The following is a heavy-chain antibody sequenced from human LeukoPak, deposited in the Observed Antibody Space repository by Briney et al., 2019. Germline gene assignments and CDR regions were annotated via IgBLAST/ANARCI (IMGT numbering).Heavy chain of an antibody. V-gene: IGHV3-33*01. CDR1: GFTFSNYG. J-gene: IGHJ4*02. Sequence: PGGSLRLSCAASGFTFSNYGMHWVRQAPGKGLEWVAVIWYDGSNKYYADSVKGRFTISRDNSKNTLYLQMNSLRAEDTAVYYCVRGGIDSSSSGPSDYWGQGTLVTVSS. CDR2: IWYDGSNK. D-gene: IGHD6-6*01. CDR3: VRGGIDSSSSGPSDY.